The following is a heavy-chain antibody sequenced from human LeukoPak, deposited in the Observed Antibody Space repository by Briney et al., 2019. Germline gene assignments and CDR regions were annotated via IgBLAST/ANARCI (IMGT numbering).Heavy chain of an antibody. CDR3: ARLDILTGNYYYFNF. V-gene: IGHV3-74*01. Sequence: GGALRLSCAASGFTFSSYWMHWVRQAPGRGLVWVSRISGDGSTTSYADSVKGRFTTSRDNAKNALYLQMNSLRAEDTAVYYCARLDILTGNYYYFNFWGQGTLVTVSS. CDR1: GFTFSSYW. CDR2: ISGDGSTT. D-gene: IGHD3-9*01. J-gene: IGHJ4*02.